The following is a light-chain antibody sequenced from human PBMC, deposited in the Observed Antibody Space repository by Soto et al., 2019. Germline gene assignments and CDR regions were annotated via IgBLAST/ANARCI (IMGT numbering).Light chain of an antibody. CDR2: AAS. CDR1: QSVSTY. J-gene: IGKJ1*01. V-gene: IGKV1-39*01. Sequence: DIPMTQSPSSLSASVGDSVTITCRASQSVSTYLNWYQQKAGKAPKVLIYAASSLQSGVPSRFSGSGSGTDFTLTIRSLQPEDFATYYCQQSSSSPTWTFGQGTKVEVK. CDR3: QQSSSSPTWT.